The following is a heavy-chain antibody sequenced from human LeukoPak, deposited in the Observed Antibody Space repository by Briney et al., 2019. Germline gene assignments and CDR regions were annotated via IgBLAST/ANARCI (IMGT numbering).Heavy chain of an antibody. J-gene: IGHJ6*03. CDR1: RGSLSGYH. V-gene: IGHV4-34*01. D-gene: IGHD1-26*01. Sequence: SETLSLTCGVYRGSLSGYHWTWIRQPPGKGLEWIGEISHRGSTSDNPSLGSRVTISVDTSKNTFSLKLTSVTAADTAIYYCARPVDKSGSFFHYYYYMDVWGKGTTVTVSS. CDR3: ARPVDKSGSFFHYYYYMDV. CDR2: ISHRGST.